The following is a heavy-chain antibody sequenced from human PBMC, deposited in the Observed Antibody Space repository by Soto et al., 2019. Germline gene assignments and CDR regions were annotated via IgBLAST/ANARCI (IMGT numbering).Heavy chain of an antibody. CDR1: GYSISSSNW. CDR2: IYSGTT. D-gene: IGHD1-26*01. J-gene: IGHJ4*02. Sequence: SETLSLTCAVSGYSISSSNWWGWIRQPPGKGLEWIGYIYSGTTYYNPSLKSRVTMSVDTSKNQFSLKLTSVTAVDTAVYYCARREIQGPIDYWGPGTLVTVSS. V-gene: IGHV4-28*01. CDR3: ARREIQGPIDY.